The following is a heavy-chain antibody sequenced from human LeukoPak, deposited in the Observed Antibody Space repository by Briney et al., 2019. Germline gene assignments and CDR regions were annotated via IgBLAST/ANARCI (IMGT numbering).Heavy chain of an antibody. D-gene: IGHD4-23*01. CDR2: IYYSGST. Sequence: SETLSLTCTVSGGSISSYYWSWIRQPLGKGLEWIGYIYYSGSTNYNTSLKSRVTISVDTSKNQFSLKLSSVTAADTAVYYCARGDSTVTPKYFQYWGQGTLVTVSS. J-gene: IGHJ1*01. V-gene: IGHV4-59*01. CDR3: ARGDSTVTPKYFQY. CDR1: GGSISSYY.